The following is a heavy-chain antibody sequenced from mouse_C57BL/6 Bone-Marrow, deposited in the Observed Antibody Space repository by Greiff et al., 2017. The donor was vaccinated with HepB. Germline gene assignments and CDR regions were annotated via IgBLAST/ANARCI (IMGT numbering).Heavy chain of an antibody. CDR3: ASAVIYHFDY. V-gene: IGHV3-6*01. CDR2: ISYDGSN. D-gene: IGHD1-1*01. CDR1: GYSITSGYY. J-gene: IGHJ2*01. Sequence: EVKLVESGPGLVKPSQSLSLTCSVTGYSITSGYYWNWIRQFPGNKLEWMGYISYDGSNNYNPSLKNRISITRDTSKNQFFLKLNSVTTEDTATYYCASAVIYHFDYWGQGTTLTVSS.